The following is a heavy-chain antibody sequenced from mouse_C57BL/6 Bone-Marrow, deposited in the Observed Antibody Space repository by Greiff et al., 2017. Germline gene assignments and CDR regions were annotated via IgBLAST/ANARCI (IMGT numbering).Heavy chain of an antibody. CDR2: IHPNSGST. V-gene: IGHV1-64*01. CDR1: GYTFTSYW. Sequence: QVQLQQPVAELVKPGASVKLSCKASGYTFTSYWMHWVKQRPGQGLEWIGMIHPNSGSTHYNEKFKIKATLTVDKSSRTAYMQLSSLTSEDSAVYYCSMTFFDYWGQGTTLTVSS. J-gene: IGHJ2*01. CDR3: SMTFFDY.